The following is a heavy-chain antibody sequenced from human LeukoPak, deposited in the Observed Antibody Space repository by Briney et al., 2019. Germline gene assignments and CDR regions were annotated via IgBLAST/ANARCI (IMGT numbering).Heavy chain of an antibody. CDR3: AREKEVSHYGMDV. Sequence: PSETLSLTCTVSGGSISSYYWSWIRQPAGKGLEWIGCIYTSGSTNYNPSLKSRVTISVDTSKNQFSLKLSSVTDAETAVYYCAREKEVSHYGMDVRGQGTTVTVSS. CDR2: IYTSGST. J-gene: IGHJ6*02. CDR1: GGSISSYY. V-gene: IGHV4-4*07.